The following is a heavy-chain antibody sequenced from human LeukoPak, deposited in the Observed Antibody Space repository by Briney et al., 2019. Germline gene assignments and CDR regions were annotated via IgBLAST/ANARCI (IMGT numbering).Heavy chain of an antibody. CDR1: GGAISSGGYY. D-gene: IGHD6-13*01. CDR2: IYYSGST. Sequence: ASETLSLTCTVSGGAISSGGYYWSWIRQHPGNGLGWIGYIYYSGSTYYNPSLKSRVPISVDTSKNQFSLKLSSVTAADTAVYYCARYRQQLVDAFDIWGQGTMVTVSS. CDR3: ARYRQQLVDAFDI. J-gene: IGHJ3*02. V-gene: IGHV4-31*03.